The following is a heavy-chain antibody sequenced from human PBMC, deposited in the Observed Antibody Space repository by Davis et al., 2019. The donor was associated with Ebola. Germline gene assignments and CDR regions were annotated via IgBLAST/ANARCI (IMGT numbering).Heavy chain of an antibody. CDR2: TYYMSKWYN. CDR3: ARGWLRGGMDV. D-gene: IGHD5-18*01. J-gene: IGHJ6*02. CDR1: GDSVSVNSGG. Sequence: HSQTLSLTCDISGDSVSVNSGGWNWIRQSPSRGLEWLGRTYYMSKWYNDYAPSVVGRISINADTSKNHFSLQLNSVTPEDTAMYYCARGWLRGGMDVWGEGTTVTV. V-gene: IGHV6-1*01.